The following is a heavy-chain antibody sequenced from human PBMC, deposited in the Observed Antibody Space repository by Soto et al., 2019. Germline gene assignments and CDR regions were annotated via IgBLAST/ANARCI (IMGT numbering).Heavy chain of an antibody. CDR2: MYQSGTT. Sequence: PSETLSLTCTVSGFSISSGYYWGWVRQPPGKGLEWIGSMYQSGTTYYNPSLKSRVTISINTSKNQFSLKLTSVTAADTAVYYCARDWYGDGYKGGYFDYWGQGTLVTVSS. CDR3: ARDWYGDGYKGGYFDY. CDR1: GFSISSGYY. J-gene: IGHJ4*02. D-gene: IGHD5-12*01. V-gene: IGHV4-38-2*02.